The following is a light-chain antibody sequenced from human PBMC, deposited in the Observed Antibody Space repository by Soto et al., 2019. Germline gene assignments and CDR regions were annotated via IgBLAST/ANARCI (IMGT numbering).Light chain of an antibody. J-gene: IGKJ1*01. CDR1: QSVSSSY. CDR3: QQYGSSPQT. CDR2: GAS. Sequence: EIVLTQSPGTLSLSPGERATLSCRASQSVSSSYLAWYQQKPGQAPRLLIYGASSRATGIPDRFSGSGSGTDFTLTISRLEPEDFAVYYWQQYGSSPQTFGQGNKVEIK. V-gene: IGKV3-20*01.